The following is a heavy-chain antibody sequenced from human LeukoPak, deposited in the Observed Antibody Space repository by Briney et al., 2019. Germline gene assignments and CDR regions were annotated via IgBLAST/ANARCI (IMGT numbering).Heavy chain of an antibody. J-gene: IGHJ4*02. D-gene: IGHD4-17*01. V-gene: IGHV3-33*01. CDR3: ARDRGAYGDYLPVDY. CDR1: GFTFSNYG. CDR2: IWYDGSNK. Sequence: PGGSLRLSCAASGFTFSNYGMHWVRQAPGKGPEGVAVIWYDGSNKYYADSVKGRFTISRDNSKNTLYLQMNSLRAEDTAVYYCARDRGAYGDYLPVDYWGQEPLVTVSS.